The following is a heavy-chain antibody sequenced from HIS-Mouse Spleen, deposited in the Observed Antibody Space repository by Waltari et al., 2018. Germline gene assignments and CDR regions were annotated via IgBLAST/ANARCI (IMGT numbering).Heavy chain of an antibody. V-gene: IGHV3-30-3*01. J-gene: IGHJ4*02. CDR3: ARAPPQSASY. CDR1: GFTFSSYA. Sequence: QVQLVESGGGVVQPGRSLRLSCAASGFTFSSYAMHWVRQAPGKGLEWVAVISYDGSNKYYADSVKGRFTISRDKSKNTLYLQMNSLRAEDTAVYYCARAPPQSASYWGQGTLVTVSS. CDR2: ISYDGSNK.